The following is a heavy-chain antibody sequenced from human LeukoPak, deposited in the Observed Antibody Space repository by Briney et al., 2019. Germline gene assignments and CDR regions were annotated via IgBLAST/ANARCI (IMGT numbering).Heavy chain of an antibody. V-gene: IGHV1-18*01. CDR2: ISTYNGNT. CDR1: RYTFTSYG. D-gene: IGHD2-2*03. CDR3: ARVPGYCSSTSCFSYYYYYMDV. J-gene: IGHJ6*03. Sequence: ASVKVSCKASRYTFTSYGISWVRQAPGQGVEWMGWISTYNGNTNYVQKLQGRVTMTTDTSTSTAYMELRSLRSDDTAVYYCARVPGYCSSTSCFSYYYYYMDVWSKGTTVTISS.